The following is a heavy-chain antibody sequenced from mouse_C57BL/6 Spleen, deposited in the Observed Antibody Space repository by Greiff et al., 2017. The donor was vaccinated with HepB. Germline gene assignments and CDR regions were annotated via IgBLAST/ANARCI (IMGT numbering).Heavy chain of an antibody. Sequence: VQVVESGAELARPGASVKLSCKASGYTFTSYGISWVKQRTGQGLEWIGEIYPRSGNTYYNEKFKGKATLTADKSSSTAYMELRSLTSEDSAVYFCASGDSSGYDYYAMDYWGQGTSVTVSS. D-gene: IGHD3-2*02. V-gene: IGHV1-81*01. CDR3: ASGDSSGYDYYAMDY. CDR1: GYTFTSYG. J-gene: IGHJ4*01. CDR2: IYPRSGNT.